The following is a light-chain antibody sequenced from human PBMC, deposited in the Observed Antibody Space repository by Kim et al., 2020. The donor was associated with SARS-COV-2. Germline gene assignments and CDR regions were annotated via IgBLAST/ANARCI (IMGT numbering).Light chain of an antibody. CDR1: NMGSKN. Sequence: SVARGQTARITCGGNNMGSKNVHWYQQKPGQAPVLVIYRDSNRPSGIPERFSGSNSGNTATLTISRAQAGDEADYYCQVWDSSTYVFGTGTKVTVL. J-gene: IGLJ1*01. CDR2: RDS. V-gene: IGLV3-9*01. CDR3: QVWDSSTYV.